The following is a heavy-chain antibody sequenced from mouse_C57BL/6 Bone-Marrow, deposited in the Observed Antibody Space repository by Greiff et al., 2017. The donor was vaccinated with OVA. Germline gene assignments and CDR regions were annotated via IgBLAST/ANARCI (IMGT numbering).Heavy chain of an antibody. V-gene: IGHV5-15*01. CDR2: ISNLAYSI. CDR1: GFTFSDYG. Sequence: EVKLMESGGGLVQPGGSLKLSCAASGFTFSDYGMAWVRQAPRKGPVWVAFISNLAYSIYYADTVTGRFTISRENAKNTLYLAMSSLRSEDTAMYYCARRGGGYFDYWGQGTTLTVSS. J-gene: IGHJ2*01. CDR3: ARRGGGYFDY.